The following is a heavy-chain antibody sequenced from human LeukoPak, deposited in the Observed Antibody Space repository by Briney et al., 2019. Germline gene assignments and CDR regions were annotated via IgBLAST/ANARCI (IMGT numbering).Heavy chain of an antibody. CDR2: IRSAAYT. V-gene: IGHV3-23*01. Sequence: GGSLRLSCAASGFTFSSYAMTWVRQAPGKGLEWVSTIRSAAYTYYADSVKGRLSISRDNSKNTLYLEMNSLRAEDAAVYYCARISVVSRSGPLDYWGQGTLVAVSS. D-gene: IGHD3-10*01. J-gene: IGHJ4*02. CDR3: ARISVVSRSGPLDY. CDR1: GFTFSSYA.